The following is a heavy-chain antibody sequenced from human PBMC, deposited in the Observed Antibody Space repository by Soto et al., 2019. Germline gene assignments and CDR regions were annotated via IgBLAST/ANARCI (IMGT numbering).Heavy chain of an antibody. CDR1: GVSFNNNG. V-gene: IGHV1-69*01. CDR3: ARVLYYGSGSYSPSGMDV. J-gene: IGHJ6*02. CDR2: VSPPFRTS. Sequence: QVQLVQSWAEVKKPGSSVKVSCKTSGVSFNNNGIGWVRQAPGHGLEWMGGVSPPFRTSHYARKFQGRIAITADASTGTVNMELSSLTSEDTAQYYCARVLYYGSGSYSPSGMDVWGQGTTVTVSS. D-gene: IGHD3-10*01.